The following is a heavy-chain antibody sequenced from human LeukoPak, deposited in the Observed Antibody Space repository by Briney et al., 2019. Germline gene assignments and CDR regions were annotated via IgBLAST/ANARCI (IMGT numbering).Heavy chain of an antibody. V-gene: IGHV4-39*01. Sequence: PSETLCLTCTVSGGSISSSSYYWGWIGQPPGTGLEWIGSIYYSGNTYYNPSLKSRVTIYVDTSKNQFSLKLTSVTAADTAVYSCARHPRGNYILSWFDPWGPGTLVTVSS. CDR1: GGSISSSSYY. CDR3: ARHPRGNYILSWFDP. J-gene: IGHJ5*02. D-gene: IGHD1-7*01. CDR2: IYYSGNT.